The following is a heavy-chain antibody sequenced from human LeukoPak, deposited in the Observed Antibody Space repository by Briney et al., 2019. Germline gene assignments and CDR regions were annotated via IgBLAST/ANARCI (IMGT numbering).Heavy chain of an antibody. Sequence: SGGSLRLSCAASGFTFSDYYMSWIRQAPGKGLEWVSYICSSGSTIYYADSVKGRFTISRDNSKNTLYLQMNSLRAEDTAVYYCARDRGCSSTSCYSEGGYFDYWGQGTLVTVSS. CDR3: ARDRGCSSTSCYSEGGYFDY. J-gene: IGHJ4*02. CDR1: GFTFSDYY. D-gene: IGHD2-2*01. V-gene: IGHV3-11*04. CDR2: ICSSGSTI.